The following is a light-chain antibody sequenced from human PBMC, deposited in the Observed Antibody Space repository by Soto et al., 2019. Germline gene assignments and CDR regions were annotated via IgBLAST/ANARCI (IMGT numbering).Light chain of an antibody. J-gene: IGKJ3*01. CDR2: AAS. CDR3: QKYDNGPFT. CDR1: QGISHY. Sequence: DIQMTQSPSSLSASVGDRVTTTCRATQGISHYLAWYQQRPGRAPKLLIYAASTLHSGVPSRFSGSGSGTDFTLTISSLQPEDVGTYYCQKYDNGPFTFGPGTKVDLK. V-gene: IGKV1-27*01.